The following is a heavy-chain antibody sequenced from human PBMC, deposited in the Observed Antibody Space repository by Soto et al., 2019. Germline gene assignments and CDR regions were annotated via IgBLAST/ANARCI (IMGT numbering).Heavy chain of an antibody. J-gene: IGHJ4*02. CDR1: GFTFSSYL. D-gene: IGHD2-15*01. CDR3: AKGRRGSRSPDY. V-gene: IGHV3-23*01. CDR2: ISESGGST. Sequence: GGSLRLSCAASGFTFSSYLMSWVRQAPGKGLEWVSTISESGGSTYYADSVEGRFTISRDNSKNTLYLQMSSLRAEDTAVFYCAKGRRGSRSPDYWGQGTLVTVSS.